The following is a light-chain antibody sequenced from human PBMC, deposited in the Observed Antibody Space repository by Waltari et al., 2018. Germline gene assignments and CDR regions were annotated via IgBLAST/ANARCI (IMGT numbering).Light chain of an antibody. J-gene: IGKJ1*01. CDR3: QMGQT. Sequence: DPQLTQSPASLSASAGDRVTIPCRACQDISSYLAWYQQEPGKVPKLLIYHSSTLPSGVPSPFSGSGSGTDFTLTISSLQPEDVATYYFQMGQTFGQGTKVEIK. CDR2: HSS. CDR1: QDISSY. V-gene: IGKV1-27*01.